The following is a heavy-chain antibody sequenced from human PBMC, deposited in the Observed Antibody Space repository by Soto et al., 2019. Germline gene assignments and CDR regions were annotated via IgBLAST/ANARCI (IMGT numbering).Heavy chain of an antibody. J-gene: IGHJ5*02. Sequence: QVQLVQSGAEVKKPGASVKVSCKASGYTFTSYGISWVRQAPGQGLEWMGWISAYNGNTNYAQKLQGRVTMTTDTSTSTAYLELRSLRSEDTAVYYCARDRRIVATIKWNWFDPWGQGTLVTVSS. D-gene: IGHD5-12*01. CDR2: ISAYNGNT. CDR1: GYTFTSYG. V-gene: IGHV1-18*01. CDR3: ARDRRIVATIKWNWFDP.